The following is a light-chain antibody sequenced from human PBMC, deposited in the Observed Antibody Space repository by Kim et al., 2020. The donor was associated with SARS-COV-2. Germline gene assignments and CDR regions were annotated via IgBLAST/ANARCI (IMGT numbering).Light chain of an antibody. J-gene: IGKJ5*01. CDR1: QSVSSN. CDR2: DAS. V-gene: IGKV3-15*01. Sequence: SPGERATLSCRASQSVSSNLAWDQQKPGQAPSLLIYDASTRATGIPARFSGSGSGTQFTLTISSLQSEDFAIYYCQHYNNWPPITFGQGTRLEIK. CDR3: QHYNNWPPIT.